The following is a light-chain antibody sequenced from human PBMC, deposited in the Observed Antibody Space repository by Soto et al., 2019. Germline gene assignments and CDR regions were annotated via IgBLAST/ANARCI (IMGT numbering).Light chain of an antibody. CDR1: QSISTSS. CDR3: QYYGNSPLT. V-gene: IGKV3-20*01. CDR2: GAF. Sequence: ELVLTQSPGTLSLSPGARATLNCRARQSISTSSLAWYRQKPGQAPRLLIYGAFNRATGIPDRFSGGGSGTDFTLTITRLEPEDFAVYYCQYYGNSPLTFGQGTKVDIK. J-gene: IGKJ1*01.